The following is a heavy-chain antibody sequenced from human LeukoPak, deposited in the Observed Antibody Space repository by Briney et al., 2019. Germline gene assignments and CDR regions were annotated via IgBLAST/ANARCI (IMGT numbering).Heavy chain of an antibody. V-gene: IGHV3-74*01. CDR2: INSDGSSI. CDR1: GFTLRSYW. CDR3: ARDRVDFWSGYDAFDI. J-gene: IGHJ3*02. Sequence: GGSLRLSCAASGFTLRSYWMHWVRHAPGKGLVWVSRINSDGSSIAYADSVKGRYTISRDNAKNTLYLQMSSLRAEDTAVYYCARDRVDFWSGYDAFDIWGQGTMVTVSS. D-gene: IGHD3-3*01.